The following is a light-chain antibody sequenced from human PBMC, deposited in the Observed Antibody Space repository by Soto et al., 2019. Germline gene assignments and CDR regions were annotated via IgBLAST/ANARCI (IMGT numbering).Light chain of an antibody. CDR2: GAS. Sequence: EIVMTQSPATLSVSPGERATLSCRASQSVSTYLAWYQHKPAQAPRLLIYGASTRATGGPARFSGSGSGTDFTLTISSLQSEDFAVYYCQHYNRWPYTFGQGTNLEIK. V-gene: IGKV3-15*01. CDR3: QHYNRWPYT. CDR1: QSVSTY. J-gene: IGKJ2*01.